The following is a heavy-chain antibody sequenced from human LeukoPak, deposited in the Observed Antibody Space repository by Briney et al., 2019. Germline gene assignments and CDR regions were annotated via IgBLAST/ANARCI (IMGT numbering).Heavy chain of an antibody. CDR3: VSPRGLSYGYFDY. Sequence: SETLCLTCTVSGGSISSSSAYWGWIRHPPGKGLEWIGSIYYSKNTYYNPSLKSRVTISADTSKNQFSLTLGSVSATDTAVYYCVSPRGLSYGYFDYWGQGTLVTVSS. D-gene: IGHD5-18*01. CDR1: GGSISSSSAY. J-gene: IGHJ4*02. CDR2: IYYSKNT. V-gene: IGHV4-39*01.